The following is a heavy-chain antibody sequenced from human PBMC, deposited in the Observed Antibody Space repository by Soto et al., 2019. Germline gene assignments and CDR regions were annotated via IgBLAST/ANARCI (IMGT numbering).Heavy chain of an antibody. CDR1: GYTFTSYG. Sequence: QVQLVQSGAEVKKPGASVKVSCKASGYTFTSYGISWVRQAPGQGLEWMGRISADNGNTNYAQKLQGRVPMTTNTSTSTAYMELRSLTSDDTAVYYCASMVGAPGHWFDPWGQGTLVTVSS. D-gene: IGHD1-26*01. V-gene: IGHV1-18*01. J-gene: IGHJ5*02. CDR2: ISADNGNT. CDR3: ASMVGAPGHWFDP.